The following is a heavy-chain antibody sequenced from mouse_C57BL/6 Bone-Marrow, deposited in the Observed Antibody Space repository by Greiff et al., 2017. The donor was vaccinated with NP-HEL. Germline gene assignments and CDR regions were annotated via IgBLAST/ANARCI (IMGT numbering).Heavy chain of an antibody. CDR1: GYTFTSYW. Sequence: QVQLQQSGAELAKPGASVKLSCKASGYTFTSYWMHWVKQRPGRGLEWIGYINPSSGYTKYNQKFKDKATLTADKSSSTAYMQLGSMTHEDSAVEYCARYHDYNGKTSWFAYWGQGTLVTVSA. CDR2: INPSSGYT. D-gene: IGHD2-4*01. CDR3: ARYHDYNGKTSWFAY. V-gene: IGHV1-7*01. J-gene: IGHJ3*01.